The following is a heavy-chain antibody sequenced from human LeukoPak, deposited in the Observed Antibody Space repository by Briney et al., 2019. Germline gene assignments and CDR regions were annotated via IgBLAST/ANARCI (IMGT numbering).Heavy chain of an antibody. D-gene: IGHD3-10*01. J-gene: IGHJ4*02. CDR3: ARGGYGSGSYSFDY. CDR1: GFTFSSYA. CDR2: ISYDGSNK. Sequence: GGSLRLSCAASGFTFSSYAMHWVRQAPGKGLEWVAVISYDGSNKYYADSVKGRFTISRDNSKNTLYLQMNSLRAEDTAVYYCARGGYGSGSYSFDYWGQGTLVTVSS. V-gene: IGHV3-30-3*01.